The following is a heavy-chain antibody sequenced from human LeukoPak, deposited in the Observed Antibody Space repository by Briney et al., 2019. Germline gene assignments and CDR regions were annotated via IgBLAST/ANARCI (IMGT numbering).Heavy chain of an antibody. Sequence: GSLRLSCAASGFTFSSYAMSWVRQAPGKGLEWVSAISGSGGSTYYADSVEGRFTISRDNSKNTLYLQMNSLRAEDTAVYYCAKDAAPDKLRFLEWLLSHDAFDIWGQGTMVTVSS. CDR3: AKDAAPDKLRFLEWLLSHDAFDI. V-gene: IGHV3-23*01. J-gene: IGHJ3*02. CDR2: ISGSGGST. D-gene: IGHD3-3*01. CDR1: GFTFSSYA.